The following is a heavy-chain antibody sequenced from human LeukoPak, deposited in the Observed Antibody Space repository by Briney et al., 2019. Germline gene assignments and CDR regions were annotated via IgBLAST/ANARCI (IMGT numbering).Heavy chain of an antibody. CDR3: VRSPQLDP. CDR2: IYYSGST. J-gene: IGHJ5*02. CDR1: GGSISSSSSY. V-gene: IGHV4-39*01. Sequence: SETLSLTCTVSGGSISSSSSYWGWIRQPPGKGLEWIGTIYYSGSTYYNASLKSRVTTSADTSKNQFSLKLSSVTAADTAVYYCVRSPQLDPWGQGILVTVSS.